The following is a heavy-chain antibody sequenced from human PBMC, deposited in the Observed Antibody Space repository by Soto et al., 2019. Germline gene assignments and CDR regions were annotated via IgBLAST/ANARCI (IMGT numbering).Heavy chain of an antibody. CDR1: GASISGFY. D-gene: IGHD1-1*01. J-gene: IGHJ5*02. CDR2: IYATGTT. CDR3: VRDGTKTLRDWFDP. V-gene: IGHV4-4*07. Sequence: SETLSLTCTVSGASISGFYWGCIRKSAGKGLEWIGLIYATGTTDYNPSLKSRVMMSVDTSKKQFSLKLRSVTAADTAVYYCVRDGTKTLRDWFDPWGQGISVTVSS.